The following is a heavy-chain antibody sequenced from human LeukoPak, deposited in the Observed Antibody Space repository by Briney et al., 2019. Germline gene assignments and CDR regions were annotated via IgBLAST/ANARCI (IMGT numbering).Heavy chain of an antibody. Sequence: SETMSLTRTVDGRSIGMLYWSWVRQLARKLIEWIGYIHYSGSTNYNPSLKSRVTISADTSKNQSSLKLSSVTAADTAVYYCARGLYSGYDMETDWGQGTLVTVSS. D-gene: IGHD5-12*01. CDR1: GRSIGMLY. CDR3: ARGLYSGYDMETD. J-gene: IGHJ4*02. CDR2: IHYSGST. V-gene: IGHV4-59*01.